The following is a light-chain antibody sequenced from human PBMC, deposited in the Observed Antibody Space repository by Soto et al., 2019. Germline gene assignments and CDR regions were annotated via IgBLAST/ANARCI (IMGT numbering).Light chain of an antibody. CDR3: QHYGSSPPYT. J-gene: IGKJ2*01. V-gene: IGKV3-20*01. CDR1: QRVSSSY. CDR2: GAS. Sequence: EIVLTQSPGTLSLSPGERATLSCRASQRVSSSYLAGYQQKTGQAPRLLIYGASSRATGIPDRFTGSGSGTDFTLTINRLEPEDLAVYYCQHYGSSPPYTFGQGTTLEIK.